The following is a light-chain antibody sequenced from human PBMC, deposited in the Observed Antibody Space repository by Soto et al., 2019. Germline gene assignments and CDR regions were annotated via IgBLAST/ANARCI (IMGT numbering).Light chain of an antibody. V-gene: IGLV1-44*01. CDR1: SSNIGSNT. CDR2: STN. J-gene: IGLJ2*01. Sequence: QAVVTQPPSASGTPGQRVTISCSGSSSNIGSNTVNWYHQLPGTAPKLLIYSTNHRPSGVPDRFSGSKSGTSASLAISGLQSEDEADYYCAAWDDSLSGVVFGGGTKLTVL. CDR3: AAWDDSLSGVV.